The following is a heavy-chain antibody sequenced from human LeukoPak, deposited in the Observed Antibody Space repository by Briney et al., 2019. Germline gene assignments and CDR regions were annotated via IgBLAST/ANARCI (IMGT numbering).Heavy chain of an antibody. CDR3: ASTLSGSYSNGFDI. Sequence: GGSLRLSCAASGFTVSSNDMSWVRQAPGKGLECISVIYSGGSTDYADSVKGRFTISRDNAKNSLYLQMNSLRAEDTAVYYCASTLSGSYSNGFDIWGQGTMVTVSS. J-gene: IGHJ3*02. D-gene: IGHD1-26*01. CDR1: GFTVSSND. V-gene: IGHV3-53*01. CDR2: IYSGGST.